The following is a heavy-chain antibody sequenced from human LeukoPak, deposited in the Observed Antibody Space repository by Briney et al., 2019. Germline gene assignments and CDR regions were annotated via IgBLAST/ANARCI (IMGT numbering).Heavy chain of an antibody. Sequence: PSETLSLNCAVYGGSFSDYYWRWSWVRQPPGKGLEWIGEIDHSGSTNYNPSLKSRVTISVDTSKNQFSLKLNSVTAADTAVYYCARGRAVDHTFLKYYYMDVWAKGTTVTVSS. CDR1: GGSFSDYY. CDR2: IDHSGST. J-gene: IGHJ6*03. D-gene: IGHD4-23*01. CDR3: ARGRAVDHTFLKYYYMDV. V-gene: IGHV4-34*01.